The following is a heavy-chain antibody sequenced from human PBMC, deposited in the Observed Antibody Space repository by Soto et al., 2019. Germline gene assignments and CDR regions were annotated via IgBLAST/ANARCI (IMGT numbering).Heavy chain of an antibody. V-gene: IGHV1-8*01. J-gene: IGHJ6*01. Sequence: ASVKVSCKASGYTFTSYDINWVRQATGQGLEWMGWMNPNSGNTGYAQKFQGRVTMTRNTSISTAYMELSSLRSEDTAVYYCAXGRQHDYGDYYYYGMDVWGQGTTVTVSS. CDR2: MNPNSGNT. D-gene: IGHD4-17*01. CDR1: GYTFTSYD. CDR3: AXGRQHDYGDYYYYGMDV.